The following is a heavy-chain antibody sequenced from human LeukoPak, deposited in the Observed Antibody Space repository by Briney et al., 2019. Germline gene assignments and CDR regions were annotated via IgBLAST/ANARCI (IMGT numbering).Heavy chain of an antibody. CDR1: GGSISSYY. J-gene: IGHJ4*02. CDR2: IYYSGST. V-gene: IGHV4-59*08. D-gene: IGHD6-13*01. Sequence: SETLSLTCTVSGGSISSYYWSWIRQPPGKGLEWIGYIYYSGSTNYNPSLMSRVTISVESSKNQFSLKLSSVTAADTAVYYCARLGSSSWYWDYWGQGTLVTVSS. CDR3: ARLGSSSWYWDY.